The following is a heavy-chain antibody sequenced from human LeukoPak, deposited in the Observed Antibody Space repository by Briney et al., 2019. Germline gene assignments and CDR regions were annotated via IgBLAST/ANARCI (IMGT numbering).Heavy chain of an antibody. CDR3: ARHGVSSVPDYYGMDV. V-gene: IGHV4-61*01. J-gene: IGHJ6*02. CDR1: GDSVRGDTYY. Sequence: SETLSLTCTVSGDSVRGDTYYWSWIRQPPGKGLEWIGFVYYSGRTNYNASLKSRVTMSVDTSKNQFSLMLRSVTAADTAVYYCARHGVSSVPDYYGMDVWGQGTTVTVSS. D-gene: IGHD6-6*01. CDR2: VYYSGRT.